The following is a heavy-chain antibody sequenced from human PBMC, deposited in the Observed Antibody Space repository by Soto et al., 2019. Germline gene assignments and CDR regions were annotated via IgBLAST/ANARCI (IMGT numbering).Heavy chain of an antibody. J-gene: IGHJ6*01. CDR1: GFSLTTGKMG. V-gene: IGHV2-26*01. CDR2: IFSDNER. D-gene: IGHD4-17*01. CDR3: ARMNVDSYQFYYAMD. Sequence: SGPTLVNPTETLTLTCTVSGFSLTTGKMGVRWIRQPPGKALEWLAHIFSDNERSYSTSLQGRLTISKDTSGSQVVLSMTNVDPVDTATYYCARMNVDSYQFYYAMD.